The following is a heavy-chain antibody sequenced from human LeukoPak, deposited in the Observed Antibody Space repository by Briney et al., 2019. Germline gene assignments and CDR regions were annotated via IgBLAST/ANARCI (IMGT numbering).Heavy chain of an antibody. D-gene: IGHD6-19*01. CDR1: GYTFTSYD. Sequence: ASVKVSCKASGYTFTSYDINWVRQATGQGLEWMGWMNPNSGNTGYAQKFQGRVTITRNTSISTAYMELSSLRSEDTAVYYCVLSVAGTDFDYWGQGTLVTVSS. V-gene: IGHV1-8*03. CDR2: MNPNSGNT. J-gene: IGHJ4*02. CDR3: VLSVAGTDFDY.